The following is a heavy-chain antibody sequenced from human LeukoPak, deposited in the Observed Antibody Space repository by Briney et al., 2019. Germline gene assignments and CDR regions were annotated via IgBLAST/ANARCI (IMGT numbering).Heavy chain of an antibody. J-gene: IGHJ4*02. D-gene: IGHD3-22*01. V-gene: IGHV3-21*01. CDR1: GFTFSSYS. CDR2: ISSSSSYI. CDR3: ARETDDLYYYDSSGYNGYYFDY. Sequence: GGSLRLSCAASGFTFSSYSMTWVRQAPGKGLEWVSSISSSSSYIYYADSVKGRFTISRDNAKNSLYLQMNSLGAEDTAVYYCARETDDLYYYDSSGYNGYYFDYWGQGTLVTVSS.